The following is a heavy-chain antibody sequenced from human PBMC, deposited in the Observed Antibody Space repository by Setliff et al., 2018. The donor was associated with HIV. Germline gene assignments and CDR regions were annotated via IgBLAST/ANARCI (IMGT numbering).Heavy chain of an antibody. Sequence: ASVKVSCKASGYTFSTYSIHWVRQAPGQRLEWMGWINPGSGNTQYSQKFQGRVTITRDTSASTAYMELSSLRSEDTAVYYCARARFLEWLPDYWGQGTLVTVSS. V-gene: IGHV1-3*01. D-gene: IGHD3-3*01. CDR1: GYTFSTYS. CDR2: INPGSGNT. J-gene: IGHJ4*02. CDR3: ARARFLEWLPDY.